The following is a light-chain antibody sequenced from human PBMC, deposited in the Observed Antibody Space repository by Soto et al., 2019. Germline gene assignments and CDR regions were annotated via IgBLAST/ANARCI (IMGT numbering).Light chain of an antibody. V-gene: IGKV3-11*01. CDR3: QQRSNWPRT. CDR1: RSVSDTL. J-gene: IGKJ1*01. Sequence: EIVLTQSPGTLSLSPGERATLSCRADRSVSDTLLTWFQQKPGQAPRLLIYDVSNRATGIPARFSGSGSGTDFTLTISSLEPEDFAVYYCQQRSNWPRTFGQGTKVDIK. CDR2: DVS.